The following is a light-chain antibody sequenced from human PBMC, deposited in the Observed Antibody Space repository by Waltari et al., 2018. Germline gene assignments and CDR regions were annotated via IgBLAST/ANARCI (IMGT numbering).Light chain of an antibody. J-gene: IGLJ2*01. CDR3: QSYDSSLSASI. CDR1: SSNLGAGFD. V-gene: IGLV1-40*01. CDR2: GNT. Sequence: QSVLTQPPSVSGAPGQRVTIPCTWSSSNLGAGFDVHWYQHLPGKVPKLLIYGNTDRPSGVPVRFSGSKSGTSAYLAITGLQAEDEADYYCQSYDSSLSASIFGGGTKLTVL.